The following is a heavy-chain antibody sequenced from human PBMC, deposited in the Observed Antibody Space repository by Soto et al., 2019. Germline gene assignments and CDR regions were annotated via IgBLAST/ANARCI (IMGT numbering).Heavy chain of an antibody. V-gene: IGHV1-69*01. Sequence: QVQLVQSGAEVKKPGSSVKVSCKASGGTFSSYAINWVRQAPGQGLEWMGGIIPIFGTANYAQKFQGRVTITADESTSTAYMELSSLRSEDTAVYYCAVVYSGYDPTGKLFDYWGQGTLVTVSS. CDR3: AVVYSGYDPTGKLFDY. CDR1: GGTFSSYA. CDR2: IIPIFGTA. J-gene: IGHJ4*02. D-gene: IGHD5-12*01.